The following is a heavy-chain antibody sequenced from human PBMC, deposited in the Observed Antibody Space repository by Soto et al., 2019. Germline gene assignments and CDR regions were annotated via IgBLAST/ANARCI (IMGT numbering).Heavy chain of an antibody. D-gene: IGHD3-22*01. CDR3: ARVPNYYDSSGFEIPYFVY. J-gene: IGHJ4*02. V-gene: IGHV1-69*13. CDR1: GGTFSSYA. CDR2: IIPIFGTA. Sequence: SVKVSCKASGGTFSSYAISWVRQAPGQGLEWMGGIIPIFGTANYAQKFQGRVTITADESTSTAYMELSSLRSEDTAVYYCARVPNYYDSSGFEIPYFVYWGQGTLVTVSS.